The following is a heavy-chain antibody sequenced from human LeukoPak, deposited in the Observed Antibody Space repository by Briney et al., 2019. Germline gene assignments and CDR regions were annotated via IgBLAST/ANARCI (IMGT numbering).Heavy chain of an antibody. CDR1: GFTFSSYA. CDR3: ARANFGGVIVDDAFDI. J-gene: IGHJ3*02. CDR2: ISSSSSYI. Sequence: GGSLRLSCAASGFTFSSYAMSWVRQAPGKGLEWVSSISSSSSYIYYADSVKGRFTISRDNAKNSLYLQMNSLRAEDTAVYYCARANFGGVIVDDAFDIWGQGTMVTVSS. D-gene: IGHD3-16*02. V-gene: IGHV3-21*01.